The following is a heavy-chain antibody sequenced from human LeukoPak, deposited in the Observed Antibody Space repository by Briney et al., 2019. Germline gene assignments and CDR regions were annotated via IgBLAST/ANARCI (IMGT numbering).Heavy chain of an antibody. Sequence: GGSRRLSCAASGFIFSDYGMHWVRQAPGKGREWVAVIWNNGNNRYADSVRGRFTISRDNSKNTLFLQMDSLRAEDTALYYCARELTIFGVIIQRYDTFDIWGQGTMVTVSS. D-gene: IGHD3-3*01. J-gene: IGHJ3*02. CDR2: IWNNGNNR. CDR3: ARELTIFGVIIQRYDTFDI. CDR1: GFIFSDYG. V-gene: IGHV3-33*01.